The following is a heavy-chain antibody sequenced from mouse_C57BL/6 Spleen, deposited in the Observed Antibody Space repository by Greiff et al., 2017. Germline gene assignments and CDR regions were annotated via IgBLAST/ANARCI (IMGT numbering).Heavy chain of an antibody. CDR2: IYPRSGNT. Sequence: QVQLKQSGAELARPGASVKLSCKASGYTFTSYGISWVKQRTGQGLEWIGEIYPRSGNTYYNEKFKGKATLTADKSSSTAYMELRSLTSEDSAVYFCANYGNYSYWGQGTLVTVSA. J-gene: IGHJ3*01. CDR1: GYTFTSYG. V-gene: IGHV1-81*01. D-gene: IGHD2-1*01. CDR3: ANYGNYSY.